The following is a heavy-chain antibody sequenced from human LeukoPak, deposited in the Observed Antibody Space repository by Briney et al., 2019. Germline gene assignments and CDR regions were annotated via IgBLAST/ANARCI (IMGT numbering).Heavy chain of an antibody. D-gene: IGHD1-26*01. J-gene: IGHJ4*02. CDR2: ITSSSDSI. CDR3: ARDPGYSRPSSYGYFDH. V-gene: IGHV3-48*02. CDR1: GFTFSSYG. Sequence: PGRSLRLSCAASGFTFSSYGMHWVRQTPGKGLECLSYITSSSDSIHYADSVRGRFTVSRDNAKNSLYLQMNSLRDEDTAVYYCARDPGYSRPSSYGYFDHWGQGTLATVSS.